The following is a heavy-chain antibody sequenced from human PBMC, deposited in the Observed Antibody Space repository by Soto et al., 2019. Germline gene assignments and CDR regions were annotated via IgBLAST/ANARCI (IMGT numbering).Heavy chain of an antibody. CDR1: GYTFSTIC. CDR2: ISPHKGDT. J-gene: IGHJ4*02. Sequence: DSVKVSCKTSGYTFSTICITWVLQAPGQGLEWMGWISPHKGDTYYAQRLQGRVTMTTDTSTSTAYMELRGLRSDDTAVYFCARDLDPSGSYYTNYWGQGTLVTVSS. D-gene: IGHD3-10*01. CDR3: ARDLDPSGSYYTNY. V-gene: IGHV1-18*01.